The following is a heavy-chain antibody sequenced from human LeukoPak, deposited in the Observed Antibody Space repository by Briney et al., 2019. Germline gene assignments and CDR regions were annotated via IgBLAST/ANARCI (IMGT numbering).Heavy chain of an antibody. D-gene: IGHD3-10*01. CDR3: ATSPLAGS. CDR2: VYSVGST. V-gene: IGHV3-53*01. Sequence: PGGSLRLSCVASGFTVSSNYMTWVRQAPGKGLEWVSVVYSVGSTYYADSVRGRFTISRDNSKNTLSLQMNSLRAEHTAVYYCATSPLAGSWGQGTLVTVSS. CDR1: GFTVSSNY. J-gene: IGHJ4*02.